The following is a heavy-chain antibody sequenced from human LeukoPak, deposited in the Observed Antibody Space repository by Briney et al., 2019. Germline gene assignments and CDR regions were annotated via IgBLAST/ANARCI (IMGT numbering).Heavy chain of an antibody. V-gene: IGHV4-59*01. D-gene: IGHD1-1*01. CDR3: ARTGTTGFTWLDP. Sequence: SETLSLTCTVSGGSISSYYWSWIRQPPGKGLEWIGYIYYSGSTNYSPSLKSRVTISVDTSRNHFSLKLSSVTAADTAVYYCARTGTTGFTWLDPWGQGTLVTVSS. CDR1: GGSISSYY. J-gene: IGHJ5*02. CDR2: IYYSGST.